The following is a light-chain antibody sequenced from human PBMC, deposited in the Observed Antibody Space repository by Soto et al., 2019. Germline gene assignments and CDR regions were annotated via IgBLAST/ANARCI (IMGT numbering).Light chain of an antibody. J-gene: IGLJ2*01. CDR2: DVS. V-gene: IGLV2-14*01. CDR1: SSDVGGYNY. CDR3: SSSTSSSSVV. Sequence: QSALTQPASVSGSPGQSITISCTGTSSDVGGYNYVSWYQEYPGKAPKLMIYDVSHRPLGVSNRFSGSKSGNTASLTISGLQAEDEADYYCSSSTSSSSVVFGGGTKVTVL.